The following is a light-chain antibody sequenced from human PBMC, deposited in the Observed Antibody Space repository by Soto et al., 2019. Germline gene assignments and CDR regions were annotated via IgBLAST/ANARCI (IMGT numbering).Light chain of an antibody. V-gene: IGKV3-15*01. CDR1: QSVSNN. CDR2: GAS. CDR3: QQYNNWLIT. Sequence: EIVMTQSPATLSVSPGERATLSCRASQSVSNNLAWYQQKPGQAPRLLIYGASTRATGVPARFSGSRSGTEFTLTISSLQSGDFAVYYCQQYNNWLITFGQGTRLEMK. J-gene: IGKJ5*01.